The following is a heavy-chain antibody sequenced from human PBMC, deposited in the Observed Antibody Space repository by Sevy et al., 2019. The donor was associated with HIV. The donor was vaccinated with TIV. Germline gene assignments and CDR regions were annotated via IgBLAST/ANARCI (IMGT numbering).Heavy chain of an antibody. Sequence: GGSLRLSCSASGFSVRSFSMHWVRQAPGKGLEWVAALLHNVRTEEYAHSVKGRFTISRDNSKNTLNLEMNSLRVEDTALYFCARDSARVIVPTAGFDSWGQGVLVTVSS. D-gene: IGHD2-15*01. J-gene: IGHJ5*01. CDR3: ARDSARVIVPTAGFDS. CDR2: LLHNVRTE. V-gene: IGHV3-33*03. CDR1: GFSVRSFS.